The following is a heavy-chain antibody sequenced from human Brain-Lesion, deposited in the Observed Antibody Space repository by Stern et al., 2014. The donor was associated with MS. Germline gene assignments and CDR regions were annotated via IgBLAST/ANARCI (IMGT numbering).Heavy chain of an antibody. D-gene: IGHD2-2*01. V-gene: IGHV4-61*02. CDR2: IFNSGST. J-gene: IGHJ6*02. Sequence: QMQLVQSGPGLVKPSQTLSLSCTVSGGSISSGGYYWGWLRQPAGKGLEGTGGIFNSGSTSYNHSPKRRATNYNEPAKDHCIPRLNSMTAADTAVYYCARGRVVPGFQYYATDVWGQGTTVIVSS. CDR3: ARGRVVPGFQYYATDV. CDR1: GGSISSGGYY.